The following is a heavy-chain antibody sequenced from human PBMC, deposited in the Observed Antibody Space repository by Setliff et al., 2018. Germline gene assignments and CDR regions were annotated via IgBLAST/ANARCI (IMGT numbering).Heavy chain of an antibody. J-gene: IGHJ4*02. D-gene: IGHD5-18*01. Sequence: GGSLRLSCAASGFTFNKYWMTWVRQAPGKGLEWVSYISGSSGGIYYADSVKGRFTISRDNAKNSLFLQMNSLRAEDTALYYCAKFVGYTYGYDYWGRGTLVTVSS. CDR1: GFTFNKYW. CDR3: AKFVGYTYGYDY. CDR2: ISGSSGGI. V-gene: IGHV3-48*04.